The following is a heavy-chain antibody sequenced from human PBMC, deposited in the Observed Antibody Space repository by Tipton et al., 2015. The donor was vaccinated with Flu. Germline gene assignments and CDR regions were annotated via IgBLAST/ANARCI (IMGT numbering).Heavy chain of an antibody. CDR3: ARDRVGDYSGFDP. V-gene: IGHV4-61*02. J-gene: IGHJ5*02. CDR1: GASISSTSYF. D-gene: IGHD4-17*01. Sequence: TLSLTCTVSGASISSTSYFWGWIRQPAGKGLEWIGRIYTSGSTNYNPSLKSRVTISVDTSKNQFSLKLSSVTAADTAVYYCARDRVGDYSGFDPWGQGTLVTVSS. CDR2: IYTSGST.